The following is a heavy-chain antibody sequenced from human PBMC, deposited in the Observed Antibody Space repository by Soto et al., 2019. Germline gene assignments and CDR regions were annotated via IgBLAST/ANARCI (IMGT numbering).Heavy chain of an antibody. V-gene: IGHV1-58*01. D-gene: IGHD1-7*01. Sequence: QMPLVQSGPEVKKPGTSVKVSCKASGFTFTSSAVQWVRQARGQRLEWIGWIVVGSGNTNYAQKFQERVTITRDMSTSTAYMELSSLRSEDTAVYYCATGSELELLPFDYWGQGTLVTVSS. CDR1: GFTFTSSA. CDR3: ATGSELELLPFDY. J-gene: IGHJ4*02. CDR2: IVVGSGNT.